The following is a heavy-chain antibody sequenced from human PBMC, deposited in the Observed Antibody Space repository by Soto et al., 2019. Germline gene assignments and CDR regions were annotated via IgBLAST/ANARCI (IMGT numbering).Heavy chain of an antibody. J-gene: IGHJ5*02. CDR2: IIPIFGTA. Sequence: SVKVSCKASGGTFSSYAISWVRQAPGQGLEWMGGIIPIFGTANYAQKFQGRVTITADKSTSTAYMELSSLRSEDTAVYYCARGFPEYQLLSHSPDWLDPCGQGTLVTVYS. D-gene: IGHD2-2*01. CDR3: ARGFPEYQLLSHSPDWLDP. V-gene: IGHV1-69*06. CDR1: GGTFSSYA.